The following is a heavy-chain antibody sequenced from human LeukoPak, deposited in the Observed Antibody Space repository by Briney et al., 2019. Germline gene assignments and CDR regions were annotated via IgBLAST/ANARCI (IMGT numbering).Heavy chain of an antibody. Sequence: GASVKVSCKASGYTFTGYYMHWVRQAPGQGLEGMGWINPNSGGTNYAQKFQGRVTMTRDTSISTAYMELSRLRSDDTAVYYCARDSVVVVPAAIPEYFQHWGQGTLVTVSS. J-gene: IGHJ1*01. CDR1: GYTFTGYY. D-gene: IGHD2-2*01. CDR2: INPNSGGT. V-gene: IGHV1-2*02. CDR3: ARDSVVVVPAAIPEYFQH.